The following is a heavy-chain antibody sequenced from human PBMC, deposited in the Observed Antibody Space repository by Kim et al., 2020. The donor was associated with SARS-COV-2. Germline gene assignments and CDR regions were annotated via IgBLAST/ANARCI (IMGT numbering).Heavy chain of an antibody. J-gene: IGHJ4*02. CDR2: FDPEDGET. V-gene: IGHV1-24*01. CDR3: ATAIAAAGHSGVDY. CDR1: GYTLTELS. Sequence: ASVKVSCKVSGYTLTELSMHWVRQAPGKGLEWMGGFDPEDGETIYAQKFQGRVTMTEDTSTDTAYMELSSLRSEDTAVHYCATAIAAAGHSGVDYWGQGTLVTVSS. D-gene: IGHD6-13*01.